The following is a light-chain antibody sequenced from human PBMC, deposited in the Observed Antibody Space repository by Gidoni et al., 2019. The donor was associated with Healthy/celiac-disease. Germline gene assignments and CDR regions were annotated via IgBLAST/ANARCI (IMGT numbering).Light chain of an antibody. J-gene: IGLJ3*02. CDR1: SSDVGGYHY. CDR3: SSYTSSSTWV. Sequence: QSALTQPASVSGSLGQSITISCTGTSSDVGGYHYVSWYQQHPGKAPKLMIYDVSNRPSGVSNRFSGSKSGNTASLTISGLQAEDEADYYCSSYTSSSTWVFGGGTKLTVL. CDR2: DVS. V-gene: IGLV2-14*03.